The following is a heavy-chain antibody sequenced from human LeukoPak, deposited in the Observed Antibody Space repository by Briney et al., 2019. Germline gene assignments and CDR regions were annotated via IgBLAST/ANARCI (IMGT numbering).Heavy chain of an antibody. D-gene: IGHD2-2*01. CDR3: ARASYQLLWQHPVFDP. J-gene: IGHJ5*02. CDR2: IYYSGST. Sequence: PSETLSLTCTVSGGSISSYYWSWIRQPPGKGLEWIGYIYYSGSTNYNPSLKSRVTISVDTSKNQFSLKLSSVTAADTAVYYCARASYQLLWQHPVFDPWGQGTLVTVSS. CDR1: GGSISSYY. V-gene: IGHV4-59*01.